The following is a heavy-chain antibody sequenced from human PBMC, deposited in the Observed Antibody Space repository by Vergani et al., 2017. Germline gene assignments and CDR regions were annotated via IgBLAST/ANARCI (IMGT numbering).Heavy chain of an antibody. Sequence: EVQLVQSGAEVKKPGATMKISCKVSGYTFTDHYMHWVKQAPGKGLEWMGLVDPEDGETIYAEKFKGRVTIAADTSTDTAHLELSSLRSEDTAVYYCATSGVVPAAIDYYYYYYMDVWGKGTTVTVSS. J-gene: IGHJ6*03. CDR1: GYTFTDHY. CDR3: ATSGVVPAAIDYYYYYYMDV. CDR2: VDPEDGET. D-gene: IGHD2-2*02. V-gene: IGHV1-69-2*01.